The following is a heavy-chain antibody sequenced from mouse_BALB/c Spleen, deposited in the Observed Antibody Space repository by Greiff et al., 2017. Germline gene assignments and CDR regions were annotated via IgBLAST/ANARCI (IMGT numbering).Heavy chain of an antibody. J-gene: IGHJ1*01. Sequence: DQLQQSGAELVRPGTSVKISCKASGYTFTNYWLGWVKQRPGHGLEWIGDIYPGGGYTNYNEKFKGKATLTADTSSSTAYMQLSSLTSEDSAVYFCARDYYGNYRYFDVWGAGTTVTVSS. CDR2: IYPGGGYT. V-gene: IGHV1-63*02. CDR3: ARDYYGNYRYFDV. CDR1: GYTFTNYW. D-gene: IGHD2-1*01.